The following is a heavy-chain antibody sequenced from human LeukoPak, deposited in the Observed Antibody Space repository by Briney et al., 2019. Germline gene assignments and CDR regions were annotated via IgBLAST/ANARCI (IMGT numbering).Heavy chain of an antibody. CDR3: ARGGDGYNLGY. V-gene: IGHV3-23*01. D-gene: IGHD5-24*01. CDR1: GFTFTNYG. Sequence: GGSLRLSCAASGFTFTNYGMSWVRQAQGKGLEWVSAISGSGGSTYYADSVKGRFTISRDNSKNTLYLQMNSLRAEDTAVYYCARGGDGYNLGYWGQGTLVTVSS. J-gene: IGHJ4*02. CDR2: ISGSGGST.